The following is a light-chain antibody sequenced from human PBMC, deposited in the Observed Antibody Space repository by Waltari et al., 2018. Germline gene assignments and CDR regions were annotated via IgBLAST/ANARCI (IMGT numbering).Light chain of an antibody. CDR3: QSYDTTLSAVV. V-gene: IGLV1-40*01. Sequence: QSVLTQPPSVSGAPGQRVTISCSGTKSNIGADFDVHWYQQVPGTAPKLLLHNFSNRPSGVSDRFSGFKSGASASLVITGLQAEDEAMYYCQSYDTTLSAVVFGGGTRLTV. CDR1: KSNIGADFD. CDR2: NFS. J-gene: IGLJ2*01.